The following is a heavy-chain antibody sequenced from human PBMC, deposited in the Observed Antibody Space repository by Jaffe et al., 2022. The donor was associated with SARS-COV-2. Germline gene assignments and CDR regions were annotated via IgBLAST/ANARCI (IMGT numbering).Heavy chain of an antibody. J-gene: IGHJ6*02. CDR3: ARDKSEMGFMEFFSDYFYGMDV. Sequence: EQLVESGGGLIQPGGSLRLSCEASGFSLDDASMNWVRQAPGKGLEWISYISIKSSTIYYADSVEGRFTVSRDNARNTVFLQMSSLRDGDTAVYYCARDKSEMGFMEFFSDYFYGMDVWGQGTTVTVSS. CDR2: ISIKSSTI. D-gene: IGHD3-3*01. CDR1: GFSLDDAS. V-gene: IGHV3-48*02.